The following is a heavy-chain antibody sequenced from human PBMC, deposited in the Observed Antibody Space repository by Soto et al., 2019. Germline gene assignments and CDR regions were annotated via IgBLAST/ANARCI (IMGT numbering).Heavy chain of an antibody. CDR2: IWYDGSNK. J-gene: IGHJ4*02. V-gene: IGHV3-33*01. Sequence: PGGSLRLSCAASGFTFSSYGMHWVRQAPGKGLEWVAVIWYDGSNKYYADSVKGRFTISRDNSKNTLYLQMNSLRAEDTAVYYCAREPPRGDRDHSSGYYYGFNYWGQGILVTVSS. D-gene: IGHD3-22*01. CDR3: AREPPRGDRDHSSGYYYGFNY. CDR1: GFTFSSYG.